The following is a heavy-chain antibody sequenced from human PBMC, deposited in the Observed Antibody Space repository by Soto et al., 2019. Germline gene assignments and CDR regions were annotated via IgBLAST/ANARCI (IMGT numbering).Heavy chain of an antibody. J-gene: IGHJ6*04. CDR1: GFTFSSYS. D-gene: IGHD5-18*01. CDR3: SRDRDGGYGVSYSSYGMDV. V-gene: IGHV3-21*01. CDR2: ISSSSSYI. Sequence: GGSLRLSCAASGFTFSSYSMNWVRQAPGKGLEWVSSISSSSSYIYYADSVKGRFTISRDNAKNSLYLQMNSLRAEDTAVYYCSRDRDGGYGVSYSSYGMDVWGKGTRV.